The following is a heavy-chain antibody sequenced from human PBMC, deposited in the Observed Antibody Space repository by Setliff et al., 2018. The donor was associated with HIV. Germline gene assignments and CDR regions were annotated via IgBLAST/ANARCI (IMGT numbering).Heavy chain of an antibody. Sequence: ASVKVSCKASGYTFTSYAISWVRQAPGQGLEWMGWISAYSGNTHYAQRLQDRVTMTTDTSTSTAYMDLRSLRSDDMAVYYCARHPSGWYGDYFFDYWGQGTLVTSPQ. V-gene: IGHV1-18*03. CDR1: GYTFTSYA. CDR3: ARHPSGWYGDYFFDY. CDR2: ISAYSGNT. D-gene: IGHD4-17*01. J-gene: IGHJ4*02.